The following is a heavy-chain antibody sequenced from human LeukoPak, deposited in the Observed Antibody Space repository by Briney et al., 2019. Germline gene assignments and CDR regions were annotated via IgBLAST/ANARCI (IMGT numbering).Heavy chain of an antibody. V-gene: IGHV3-53*01. J-gene: IGHJ3*02. CDR3: ARGKIRGFDAFDI. CDR2: IYSGGST. CDR1: GFTVSSNY. Sequence: GGSLRLSCAASGFTVSSNYMSWVRQAPGKGLEWVSVIYSGGSTYYADSVKGRFTISRDNSKNTLYLQMNTLRAEDTAVFYCARGKIRGFDAFDIWGQGTMVTVSS.